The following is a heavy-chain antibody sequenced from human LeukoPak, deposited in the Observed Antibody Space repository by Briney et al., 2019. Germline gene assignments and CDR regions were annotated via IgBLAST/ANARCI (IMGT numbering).Heavy chain of an antibody. Sequence: GGSLRLSCAASGFTFSDYYMSWIRQAPGKGLEWVSYISSSGSTIYYADSVKGRFTISRDNAKNSLYLQMNSLRAEDTAVYYCARDSGYCSSTSCYETDMDVWGKGTTVTVSS. CDR3: ARDSGYCSSTSCYETDMDV. CDR1: GFTFSDYY. J-gene: IGHJ6*03. CDR2: ISSSGSTI. D-gene: IGHD2-2*01. V-gene: IGHV3-11*04.